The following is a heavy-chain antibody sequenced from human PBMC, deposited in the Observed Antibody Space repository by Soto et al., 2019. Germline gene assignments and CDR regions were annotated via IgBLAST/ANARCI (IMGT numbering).Heavy chain of an antibody. CDR2: ISSSSSYI. CDR1: GFTFSSYS. Sequence: GGSLRLSCAASGFTFSSYSMNWVRQAPGKGLEWVSSISSSSSYIYYADSVKGRFTISRDNAKNSLYLQMNSLRAEDTAVYYCARDRDYYGSGSNDAFDIWGQGTMVTV. D-gene: IGHD3-10*01. CDR3: ARDRDYYGSGSNDAFDI. V-gene: IGHV3-21*01. J-gene: IGHJ3*02.